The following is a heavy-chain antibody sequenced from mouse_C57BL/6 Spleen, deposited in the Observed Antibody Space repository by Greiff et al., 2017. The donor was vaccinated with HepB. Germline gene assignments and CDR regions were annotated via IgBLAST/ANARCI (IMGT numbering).Heavy chain of an antibody. D-gene: IGHD2-4*01. CDR3: VRHHSYDYDGFDY. CDR2: IRSKSNNYAT. CDR1: GFSFNTYA. J-gene: IGHJ2*01. V-gene: IGHV10-1*01. Sequence: EVQGVESGGGLVQPKGSLKLSCAASGFSFNTYAMNWVRQAPGKGLEWVARIRSKSNNYATYYADSVKDRFTISRDDSESMLYLQMNNLKTEDTAMYYCVRHHSYDYDGFDYWGQGTTLTVSS.